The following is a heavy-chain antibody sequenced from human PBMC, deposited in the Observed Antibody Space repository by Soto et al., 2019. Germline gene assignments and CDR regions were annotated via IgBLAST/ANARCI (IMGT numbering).Heavy chain of an antibody. CDR1: GFTFSSYA. Sequence: GGSLRLSCAASGFTFSSYAMSWVRQAPGKGLEWVSAISGSGGSTYYADSVKGRFTISRDNSKNTLYLQMNSLRAEDTAVYYCAKVHRITMIVVDWYFDLWGRGTLVTVSS. CDR2: ISGSGGST. CDR3: AKVHRITMIVVDWYFDL. D-gene: IGHD3-22*01. J-gene: IGHJ2*01. V-gene: IGHV3-23*01.